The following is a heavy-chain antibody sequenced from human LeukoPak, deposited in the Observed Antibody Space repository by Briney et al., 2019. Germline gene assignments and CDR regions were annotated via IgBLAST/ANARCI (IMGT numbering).Heavy chain of an antibody. CDR3: AREITPYYYGSGSYCFDY. J-gene: IGHJ4*02. D-gene: IGHD3-10*01. Sequence: PGRSLRLSCAASGFTFSSYGMHWVRQAPGKGLEWVAVIWYDGSNKYYADSVKGRFTISRDNSKNTLYLQMNSLRAEDTAVYYCAREITPYYYGSGSYCFDYWGQGTLVTVSS. CDR1: GFTFSSYG. CDR2: IWYDGSNK. V-gene: IGHV3-33*01.